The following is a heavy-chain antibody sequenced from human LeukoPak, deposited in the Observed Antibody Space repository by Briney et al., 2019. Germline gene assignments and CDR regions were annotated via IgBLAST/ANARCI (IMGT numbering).Heavy chain of an antibody. V-gene: IGHV4-39*01. Sequence: SETLSLTCTLSGGSISSGTYYWAWIRQPPGKGLEWIGSIYDNGRTYYKPSLKSRVTISVDTSKSQFSLKLSTITAADTAIYYCARHSGYDSRYFDYWGQGTLVALSS. J-gene: IGHJ4*02. D-gene: IGHD5-12*01. CDR1: GGSISSGTYY. CDR2: IYDNGRT. CDR3: ARHSGYDSRYFDY.